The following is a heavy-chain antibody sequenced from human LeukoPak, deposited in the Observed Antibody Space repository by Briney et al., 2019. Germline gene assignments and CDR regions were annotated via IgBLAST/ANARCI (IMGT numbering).Heavy chain of an antibody. Sequence: AGGSLRLPCAASGFTFSSYGMHWVRQAPGKGLEWVAVISYDGSNKYYADSVKGRFTISRDNSKNTLYLQMNSLRAEDTAVYYCARDRSAFDIWGQGTMVTVSS. J-gene: IGHJ3*02. CDR1: GFTFSSYG. CDR2: ISYDGSNK. V-gene: IGHV3-30*03. CDR3: ARDRSAFDI.